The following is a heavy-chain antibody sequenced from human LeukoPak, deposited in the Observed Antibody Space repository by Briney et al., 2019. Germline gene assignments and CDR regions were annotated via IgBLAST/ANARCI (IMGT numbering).Heavy chain of an antibody. V-gene: IGHV4-59*01. Sequence: SETLSLTCTVSGGSINNYYWSWMRQPPGKGLEWIGYIYYNGITDYSPSLRGRVTISVDTSKNQFSLKLTSVSAADTAVYYCARWNEGLDYRGQGTLVTVSS. J-gene: IGHJ4*02. CDR3: ARWNEGLDY. CDR2: IYYNGIT. D-gene: IGHD1-1*01. CDR1: GGSINNYY.